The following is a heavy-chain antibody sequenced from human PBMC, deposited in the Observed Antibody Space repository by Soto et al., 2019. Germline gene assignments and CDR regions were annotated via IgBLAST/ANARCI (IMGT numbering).Heavy chain of an antibody. D-gene: IGHD3-9*01. CDR3: AKDPSEYYDILTLDYYYYGMDV. CDR2: ISGSGGST. CDR1: GFTFSSYA. J-gene: IGHJ6*02. Sequence: GGSLRLSCAASGFTFSSYAMSWVRQAPGKGLEWVSAISGSGGSTYYADSVKGRFTISRDNSKNTLYLQMNSLRAEDTAVYYCAKDPSEYYDILTLDYYYYGMDVWGQGTTVTVSS. V-gene: IGHV3-23*01.